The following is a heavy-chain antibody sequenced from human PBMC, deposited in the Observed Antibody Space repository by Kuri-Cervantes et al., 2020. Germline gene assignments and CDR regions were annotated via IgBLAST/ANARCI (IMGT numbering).Heavy chain of an antibody. CDR1: GGSFSGYD. D-gene: IGHD3-10*02. CDR2: SNHIGST. Sequence: GSLRLSCAVYGGSFSGYDWNWIRQRPGKGLEWIGESNHIGSTNYNPSLNSRVTISVATSKNKFSLTLSSVTAAATAVYYYASVCGESHFDYWGQGTLVTVSS. V-gene: IGHV4-34*01. J-gene: IGHJ4*02. CDR3: ASVCGESHFDY.